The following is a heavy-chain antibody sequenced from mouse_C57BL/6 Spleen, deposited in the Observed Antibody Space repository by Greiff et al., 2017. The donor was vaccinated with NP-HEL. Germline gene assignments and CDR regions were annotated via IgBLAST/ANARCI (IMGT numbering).Heavy chain of an antibody. J-gene: IGHJ3*01. Sequence: QVQLQQPGAELVKPGASVKLSCKASGYTFTSYWMQWVKQRPGQGLEWIGEIDPSDSYTNYNQKFKGKATLTVDTSSSTAYMQLSSLTSEDSAVYYCARGGLLNPWFAYWGQGTLVTVSA. V-gene: IGHV1-50*01. D-gene: IGHD2-3*01. CDR1: GYTFTSYW. CDR3: ARGGLLNPWFAY. CDR2: IDPSDSYT.